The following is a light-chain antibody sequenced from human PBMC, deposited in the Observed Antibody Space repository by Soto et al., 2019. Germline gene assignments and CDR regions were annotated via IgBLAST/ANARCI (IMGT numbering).Light chain of an antibody. Sequence: ESVLTQSPAILSLSPGERATLSCRASQSVINNYLAWYQQKPGQAPRLLIYGASSRATGIPDRFSGSGSGTDFTLTISRLEPEDFAVYYCQQYGSSPPYIFGQGTRLDIK. V-gene: IGKV3-20*01. CDR1: QSVINNY. J-gene: IGKJ2*01. CDR3: QQYGSSPPYI. CDR2: GAS.